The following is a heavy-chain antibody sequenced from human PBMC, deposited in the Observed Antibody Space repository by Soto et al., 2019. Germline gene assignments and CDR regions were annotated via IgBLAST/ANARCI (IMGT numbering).Heavy chain of an antibody. CDR3: ARDRWSYSSSWYYYYGMDV. J-gene: IGHJ6*02. Sequence: GASVKVSCKASGYTFTSYAMHWVRQAPGQRLEWMGWINAGNGNTKYSQKFQGRVTITRDTSASTAYMELSSLRSEDTAVYYCARDRWSYSSSWYYYYGMDVWGQGTTVTVSS. CDR1: GYTFTSYA. V-gene: IGHV1-3*01. CDR2: INAGNGNT. D-gene: IGHD6-13*01.